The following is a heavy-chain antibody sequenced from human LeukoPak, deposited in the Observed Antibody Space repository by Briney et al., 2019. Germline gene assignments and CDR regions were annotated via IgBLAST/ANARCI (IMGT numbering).Heavy chain of an antibody. D-gene: IGHD2-15*01. J-gene: IGHJ4*02. CDR2: IYYSGST. V-gene: IGHV4-31*03. Sequence: PSETLSLTCTVSGGSISSCGYYWSWIRQHPGTGLEWIGYIYYSGSTYYNPSLKSRVTISVDTSKNQFSLKLSSVTAADTAVYYCARGPSGRAFDYWGQGTLVTVSS. CDR1: GGSISSCGYY. CDR3: ARGPSGRAFDY.